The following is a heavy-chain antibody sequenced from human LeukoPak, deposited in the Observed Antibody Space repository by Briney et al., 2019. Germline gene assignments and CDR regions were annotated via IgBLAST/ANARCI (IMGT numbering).Heavy chain of an antibody. Sequence: ASVKVSCKASGYTFTSYYMHWVRKAPGQGLEWMGIINPSGGSTSYAQKFQGRVTMTRDTSTSTVYMELSSLRSEDTAVYYCARDPRQTMVEVVFDYWGQGTLVTVSS. D-gene: IGHD3-10*01. V-gene: IGHV1-46*01. CDR2: INPSGGST. CDR1: GYTFTSYY. CDR3: ARDPRQTMVEVVFDY. J-gene: IGHJ4*02.